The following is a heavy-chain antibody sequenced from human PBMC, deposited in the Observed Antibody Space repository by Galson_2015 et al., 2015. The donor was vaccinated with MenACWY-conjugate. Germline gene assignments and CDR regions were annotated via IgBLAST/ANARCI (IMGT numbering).Heavy chain of an antibody. V-gene: IGHV1-69*02. CDR2: IIPILGIA. J-gene: IGHJ6*02. CDR1: GGTFSSYT. Sequence: SVKVSCKASGGTFSSYTISWVRQAPGQGLEWMGRIIPILGIANYAQKFQGRVTITADKSTSTAYMELSSLRSEDTAVYYCARSPSYCSSTSCYDTGRATRYNNYYGMDVWGQGTTVTVSS. D-gene: IGHD2-2*01. CDR3: ARSPSYCSSTSCYDTGRATRYNNYYGMDV.